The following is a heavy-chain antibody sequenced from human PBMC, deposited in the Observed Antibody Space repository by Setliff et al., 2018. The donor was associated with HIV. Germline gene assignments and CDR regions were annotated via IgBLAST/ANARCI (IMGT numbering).Heavy chain of an antibody. CDR2: IITIFGTT. V-gene: IGHV1-69*06. Sequence: ASVKVSCKASGGTFSSYAISWVRQAPGQGLEWMGRIITIFGTTNYAQKFQGRVTITADKSTSTAYMELSSLRSEDTAVYYCARDPGEGGGGFLEWAIGYYYYMDVWGKGTTVTVSS. D-gene: IGHD3-3*01. CDR3: ARDPGEGGGGFLEWAIGYYYYMDV. CDR1: GGTFSSYA. J-gene: IGHJ6*03.